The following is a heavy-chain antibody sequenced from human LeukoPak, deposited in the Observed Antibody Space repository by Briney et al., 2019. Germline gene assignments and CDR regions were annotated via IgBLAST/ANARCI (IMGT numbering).Heavy chain of an antibody. Sequence: PGGSLRLSCAASGFTVGGNYMSWVRQAPGKGLEWVSIIYSGGNTYYADSVKGRFIISRDNSKNTLYLQMNSLRAEDTAVYYCARLLGWSLDYWGQGTLVTVSS. D-gene: IGHD4-23*01. J-gene: IGHJ4*02. CDR1: GFTVGGNY. CDR3: ARLLGWSLDY. CDR2: IYSGGNT. V-gene: IGHV3-53*01.